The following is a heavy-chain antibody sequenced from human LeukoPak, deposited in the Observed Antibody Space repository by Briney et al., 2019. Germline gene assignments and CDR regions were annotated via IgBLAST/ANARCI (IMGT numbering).Heavy chain of an antibody. Sequence: SVKVSCKASGGTFSSYAISWVRQAPGQGLEWMGGIILIFGTANYAQKFQGRVTITADESTSTAYMELSSLRSEDTAVYYCASTYYDFWSGYPRGYYFDYWGQGTLVTVSS. J-gene: IGHJ4*02. D-gene: IGHD3-3*01. CDR2: IILIFGTA. CDR3: ASTYYDFWSGYPRGYYFDY. V-gene: IGHV1-69*01. CDR1: GGTFSSYA.